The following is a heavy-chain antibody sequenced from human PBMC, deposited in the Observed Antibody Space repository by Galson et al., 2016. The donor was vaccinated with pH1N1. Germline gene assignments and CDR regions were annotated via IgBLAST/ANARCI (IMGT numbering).Heavy chain of an antibody. CDR2: INNIGSST. CDR3: AREDYYDSSGFGY. V-gene: IGHV3-64*01. CDR1: GFTLRTYA. J-gene: IGHJ4*02. Sequence: SLRLSCAASGFTLRTYAMHWVRQAPGKGLEYVSGINNIGSSTYYASSFKGRFTISRDNSKNTLYLQMGSLRAEDMAVYYCAREDYYDSSGFGYWGQGTLVTVSS. D-gene: IGHD3-22*01.